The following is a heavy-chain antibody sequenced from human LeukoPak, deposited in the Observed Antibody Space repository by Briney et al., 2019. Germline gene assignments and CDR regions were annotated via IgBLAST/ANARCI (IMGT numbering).Heavy chain of an antibody. D-gene: IGHD3-10*01. V-gene: IGHV3-33*01. J-gene: IGHJ4*02. CDR1: GFTFSSYG. CDR2: IWYDGSNK. Sequence: PGGSLRLSCAASGFTFSSYGMHWVRQAPGKGLEWVAVIWYDGSNKYYADSVKGRFTISRDNSKNTLYLQMNSLRAEDTAVYYCARGSMVRGTPWYFDYWGQGTLSPSPQ. CDR3: ARGSMVRGTPWYFDY.